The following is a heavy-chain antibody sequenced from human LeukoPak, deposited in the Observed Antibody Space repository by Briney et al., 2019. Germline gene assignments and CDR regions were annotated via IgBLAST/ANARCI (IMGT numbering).Heavy chain of an antibody. CDR3: ARFHREVGGDY. D-gene: IGHD2-15*01. CDR1: GGSFSGYY. V-gene: IGHV4-34*01. J-gene: IGHJ4*02. Sequence: SETLSLTCAVYGGSFSGYYWSWIRQPPGKGLEWIGEINHSGSTNYNPSLKSRVTISVDTSKNQFSLKLSSVTAADTAVYYCARFHREVGGDYWGQGTLVTVSS. CDR2: INHSGST.